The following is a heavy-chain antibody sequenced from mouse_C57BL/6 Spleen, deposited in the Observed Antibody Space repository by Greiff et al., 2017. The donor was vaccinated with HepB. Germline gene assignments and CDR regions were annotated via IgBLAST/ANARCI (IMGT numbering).Heavy chain of an antibody. Sequence: QVQLQQPGAELVKPGASVKLSCKASGYTFTSYWMQWVKQRPGQGLEWIGEIDPSDSYTNYNQKFKGKATLTVDTSSSTAYMQLSSLTSEDSAVYYCAKHYYGSVDYWGQGTTLTVSS. V-gene: IGHV1-50*01. CDR3: AKHYYGSVDY. CDR1: GYTFTSYW. D-gene: IGHD1-1*01. CDR2: IDPSDSYT. J-gene: IGHJ2*01.